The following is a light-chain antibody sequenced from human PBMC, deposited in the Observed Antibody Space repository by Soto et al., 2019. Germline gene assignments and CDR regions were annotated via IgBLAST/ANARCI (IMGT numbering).Light chain of an antibody. V-gene: IGKV1-5*03. CDR2: EAS. CDR1: QSISTW. CDR3: QQYNSYSRT. J-gene: IGKJ1*01. Sequence: DIQMTQSPSILYASVGDIVTITCRASQSISTWLDWYQQKSGKAPKLLXYEASTLESGVPSRCSGSGSGTEFTLTISSLQPDDFETYYCQQYNSYSRTFGQGTKVDIK.